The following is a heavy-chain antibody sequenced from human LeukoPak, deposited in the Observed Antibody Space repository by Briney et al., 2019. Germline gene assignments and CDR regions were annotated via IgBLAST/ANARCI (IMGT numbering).Heavy chain of an antibody. Sequence: PGGSLRLSCAAPGFTFSDYAMSWVRQAPGKGLEWVSIITGTGGRYYGDSVKGRFILSRDNSKNTVYMQMSSLRAEDTATYYCAKDYCRDGNCPFPFLDSWGQGTLVTVSS. D-gene: IGHD2-15*01. CDR3: AKDYCRDGNCPFPFLDS. CDR2: ITGTGGR. J-gene: IGHJ4*02. V-gene: IGHV3-23*01. CDR1: GFTFSDYA.